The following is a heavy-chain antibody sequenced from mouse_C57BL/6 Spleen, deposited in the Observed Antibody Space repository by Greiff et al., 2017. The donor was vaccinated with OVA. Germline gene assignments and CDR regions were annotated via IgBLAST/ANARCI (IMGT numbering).Heavy chain of an antibody. CDR1: GYSITSGYY. D-gene: IGHD4-1*01. J-gene: IGHJ3*01. CDR3: ARTLGPWFAY. Sequence: EVKLMESGPGLVKPSQSLSLTCSVTGYSITSGYYWNWIRQFPGNKLEWMGYISYDGSNNYNPSLKNRISITRDTSKNQFFLKLNSVTTEDTATYYCARTLGPWFAYWGQGTLVTVSA. V-gene: IGHV3-6*01. CDR2: ISYDGSN.